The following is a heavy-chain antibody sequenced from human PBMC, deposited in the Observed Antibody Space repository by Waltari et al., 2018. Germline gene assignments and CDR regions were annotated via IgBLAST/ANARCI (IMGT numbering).Heavy chain of an antibody. V-gene: IGHV3-21*01. Sequence: EVQLVESGGGLVKPGGSLRLSCAASGFTFSSYSMNWVRQAPGKGLEWVSSISSSSSYIYYADSVKGRFTISRDNAKNSLYLQMNSLRAEDTAVYYCARDRITGTHYYYYGMDVWAKGPRSPSP. D-gene: IGHD1-20*01. CDR1: GFTFSSYS. J-gene: IGHJ6*02. CDR2: ISSSSSYI. CDR3: ARDRITGTHYYYYGMDV.